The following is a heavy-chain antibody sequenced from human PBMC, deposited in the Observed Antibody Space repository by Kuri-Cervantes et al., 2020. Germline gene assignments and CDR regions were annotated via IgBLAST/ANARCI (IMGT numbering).Heavy chain of an antibody. CDR2: IKQDGSEK. Sequence: GGSLRLSCAASGFTFSSYWMSWVRQAPGKGLEWVANIKQDGSEKYYVDSVKGRFTISRDNAKKSVYLQMNSLRGEDTAVYYCARGDPGLAVAGTAYYFDSWGQGTLVTVSS. CDR1: GFTFSSYW. CDR3: ARGDPGLAVAGTAYYFDS. V-gene: IGHV3-7*01. D-gene: IGHD6-19*01. J-gene: IGHJ4*02.